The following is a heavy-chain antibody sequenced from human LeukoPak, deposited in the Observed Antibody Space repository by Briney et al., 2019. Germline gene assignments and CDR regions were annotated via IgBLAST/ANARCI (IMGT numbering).Heavy chain of an antibody. V-gene: IGHV3-74*01. CDR2: INSDGSST. D-gene: IGHD2-21*02. Sequence: GGSLRLSCAASGFTFTKYWMHWVRQAPGRGLVWVSHINSDGSSTNYADSVKGRFTISRDNAKNSLYLQMNSLRAEDTAVYYCAREIYCGGDCYYYFDYWGQGTLVTVSS. CDR1: GFTFTKYW. CDR3: AREIYCGGDCYYYFDY. J-gene: IGHJ4*02.